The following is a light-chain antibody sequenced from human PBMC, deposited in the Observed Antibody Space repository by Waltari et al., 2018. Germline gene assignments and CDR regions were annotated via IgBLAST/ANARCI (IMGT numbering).Light chain of an antibody. CDR2: DAS. CDR1: QSVSSY. J-gene: IGKJ2*01. Sequence: EIVLTQSPATLSLSPGERVTLSCRASQSVSSYLAWYQQKPGQAPRLLIYDASNGATGSPARFSGSGSGTDFTLTISSLEPEDFAVYYCQQRSNWPGTFGQGTKLEIK. V-gene: IGKV3-11*01. CDR3: QQRSNWPGT.